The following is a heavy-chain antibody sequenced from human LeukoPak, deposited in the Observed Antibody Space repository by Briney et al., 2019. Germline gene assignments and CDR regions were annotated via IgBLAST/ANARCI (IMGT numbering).Heavy chain of an antibody. CDR1: GYTFIAYY. CDR2: INPDSGGI. Sequence: ASVKVSCKASGYTFIAYYIHWVRQAPGQGLEWMGRINPDSGGINYAQKFQGRVTMTRDTSISTAYMELSRLRSDDTAAYYCARSCSGGICYSDNWFDPWGHGTLVTVSS. J-gene: IGHJ5*02. CDR3: ARSCSGGICYSDNWFDP. V-gene: IGHV1-2*06. D-gene: IGHD2-15*01.